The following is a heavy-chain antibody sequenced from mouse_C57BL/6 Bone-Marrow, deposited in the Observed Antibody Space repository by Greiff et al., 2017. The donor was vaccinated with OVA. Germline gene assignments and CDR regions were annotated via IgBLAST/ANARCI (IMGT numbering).Heavy chain of an antibody. CDR2: INYDGSST. CDR1: GFTFSDYY. V-gene: IGHV5-16*01. J-gene: IGHJ1*03. D-gene: IGHD1-1*01. CDR3: ARAPIRLFTTVVDWYFDV. Sequence: EVNLVESEGGLVQPGSSMKLSCTASGFTFSDYYMAWVRQVPEKGLEWVANINYDGSSTYYLDSLKSRFIISRDNAKNILYLQMSSLKSEDTATYYCARAPIRLFTTVVDWYFDVWGTGTTVTVSS.